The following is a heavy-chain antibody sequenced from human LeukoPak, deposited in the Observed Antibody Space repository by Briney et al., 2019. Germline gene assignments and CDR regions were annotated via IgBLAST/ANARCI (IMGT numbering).Heavy chain of an antibody. CDR1: GGSFRGYY. CDR2: INHSGST. V-gene: IGHV4-34*01. CDR3: ARGRGYSYGH. Sequence: SETLSLTCAVYGGSFRGYYWSWIRQPPGKGLEWIGEINHSGSTNYNPSLKSRVTISVDTSKNQFSLKLSSVTAADTAVYYCARGRGYSYGHWGQGTLVTVSS. J-gene: IGHJ4*02. D-gene: IGHD5-18*01.